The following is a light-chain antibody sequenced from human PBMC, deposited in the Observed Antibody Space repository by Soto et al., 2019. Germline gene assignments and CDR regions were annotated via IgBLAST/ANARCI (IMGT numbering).Light chain of an antibody. CDR2: GAS. J-gene: IGKJ3*01. CDR3: QHYNSWPPLFT. V-gene: IGKV3-15*01. CDR1: QSVRSS. Sequence: EIVMTQSPATLSVSPGERATLSCRASQSVRSSLAWYQQKPGQGPRLLIYGASTRATGIPARFSGSGSGTEVTLTSSSLQSEDFGVYYCQHYNSWPPLFTFGPGTKVEIK.